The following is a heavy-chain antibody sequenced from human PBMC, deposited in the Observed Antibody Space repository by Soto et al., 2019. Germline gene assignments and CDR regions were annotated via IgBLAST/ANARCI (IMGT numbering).Heavy chain of an antibody. D-gene: IGHD6-19*01. J-gene: IGHJ4*02. Sequence: QVQLVESGGGVVQPGRSLRLSCAASGFTLNAYGMHWVRQAPGKGLEWVAIISYDGGSKHYADSVKGRFTISRDNSKNALFLHMNSLGAEDTAVYFGSTSTGYSNGWSAYWGQGTLVTVSS. V-gene: IGHV3-30*03. CDR3: STSTGYSNGWSAY. CDR2: ISYDGGSK. CDR1: GFTLNAYG.